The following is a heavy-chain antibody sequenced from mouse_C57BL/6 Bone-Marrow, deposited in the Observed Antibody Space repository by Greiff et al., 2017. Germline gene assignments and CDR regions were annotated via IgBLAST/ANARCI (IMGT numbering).Heavy chain of an antibody. CDR1: GYTFTSYW. D-gene: IGHD2-4*01. V-gene: IGHV1-69*01. Sequence: VQLQQPGAELVMPGASVKLSCKASGYTFTSYWMHWVKQRPGQGLEWIGEIDPSDSYTNYNQKFKGKSTLTVDKSSSTAYMQLSSLTSEDSAVYYCARFYYDYDWGFYAMDYWGQGTSVTVSS. CDR2: IDPSDSYT. J-gene: IGHJ4*01. CDR3: ARFYYDYDWGFYAMDY.